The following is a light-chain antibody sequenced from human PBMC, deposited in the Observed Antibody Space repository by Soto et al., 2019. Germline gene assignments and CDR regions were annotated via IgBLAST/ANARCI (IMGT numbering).Light chain of an antibody. CDR2: KVS. J-gene: IGKJ4*01. CDR3: MQGTHWPEELT. CDR1: QSLVYSDGNTS. Sequence: DVVMTQSPLSLPVSLGQPASISCRSSQSLVYSDGNTSLNWFQQRPGQSQRRLIYKVSNWDSGVPDRFSGSGSGTDFTLKISRVEAEDVGVYYCMQGTHWPEELTFGGGTKVEIK. V-gene: IGKV2D-30*01.